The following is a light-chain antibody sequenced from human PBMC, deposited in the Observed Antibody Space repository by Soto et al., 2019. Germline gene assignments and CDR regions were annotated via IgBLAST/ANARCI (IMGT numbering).Light chain of an antibody. CDR3: QQRSNWPPEGT. J-gene: IGKJ3*01. V-gene: IGKV3-11*01. Sequence: EIVLTQSPASLSLSPGERATLSCRASQSVSSYLAWYQQKPGQAPRLLIYDASNRATGIAARFSGSGSGTDFTLTISSLEPEDFAVYYCQQRSNWPPEGTFGPGTKVDIK. CDR2: DAS. CDR1: QSVSSY.